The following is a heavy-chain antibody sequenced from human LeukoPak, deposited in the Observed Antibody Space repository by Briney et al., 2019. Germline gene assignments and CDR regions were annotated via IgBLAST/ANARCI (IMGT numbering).Heavy chain of an antibody. V-gene: IGHV3-7*03. CDR3: ARGMDV. CDR2: IKQDGSEK. Sequence: PGGSLRLFCVPSGSTVDSYWMNWIRLAPGKGLEWVANIKQDGSEKNYVYSVKGRFTISRDNAKNSVYLQMNSLRAEDTAVYYCARGMDVRGQGSTVTVSS. CDR1: GSTVDSYW. J-gene: IGHJ6*02.